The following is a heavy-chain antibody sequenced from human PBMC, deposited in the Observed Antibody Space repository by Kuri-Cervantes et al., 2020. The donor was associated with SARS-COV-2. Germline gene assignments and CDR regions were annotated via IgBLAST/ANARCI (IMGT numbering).Heavy chain of an antibody. D-gene: IGHD4-17*01. CDR1: GYTFTSYY. Sequence: ASVKVSRKASGYTFTSYYMHWVRQAPGQGLEWMGIINPSGGSTSYAQKFQGRVTMTRDTSTSTVYMELSSLRSEDTAVYYCARSPSNGDYDGWFDYWGQGTLVTVSS. CDR3: ARSPSNGDYDGWFDY. J-gene: IGHJ4*02. V-gene: IGHV1-46*01. CDR2: INPSGGST.